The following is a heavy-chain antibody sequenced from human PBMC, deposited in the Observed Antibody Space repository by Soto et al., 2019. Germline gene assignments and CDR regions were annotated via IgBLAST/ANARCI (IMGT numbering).Heavy chain of an antibody. D-gene: IGHD4-17*01. V-gene: IGHV1-69*01. CDR1: GATFRSYA. CDR2: ISPIFGST. CDR3: AGDYGVYDWYGMDV. J-gene: IGHJ6*02. Sequence: VQLVQSGAEVKKPGSSVKVSCRASGATFRSYAFTWVRQAPGQGLEWMGGISPIFGSTIYARQFQGRVTITADDSASTASMALTSLSSEAPAAYYCAGDYGVYDWYGMDVWGQGTTVTVSS.